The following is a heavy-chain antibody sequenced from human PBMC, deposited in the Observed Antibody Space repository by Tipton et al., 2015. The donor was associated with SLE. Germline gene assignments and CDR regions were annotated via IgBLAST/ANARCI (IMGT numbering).Heavy chain of an antibody. J-gene: IGHJ4*02. CDR3: AKDTRITMVRGTTLDY. V-gene: IGHV3-9*01. D-gene: IGHD3-10*01. CDR1: GFTFDDYA. CDR2: ISWNSGSI. Sequence: SLRLSCAASGFTFDDYAMHWVRQAPGKGPEWVSGISWNSGSIGYADSVKGRFTISRDNAKNSLYLQMNSLRAEDTALYYCAKDTRITMVRGTTLDYWGQGTLVTVSS.